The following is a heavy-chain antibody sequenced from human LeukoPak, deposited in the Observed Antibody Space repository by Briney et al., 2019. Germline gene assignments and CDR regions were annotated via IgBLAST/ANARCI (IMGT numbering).Heavy chain of an antibody. V-gene: IGHV3-23*01. J-gene: IGHJ4*02. CDR2: ISGSGGST. D-gene: IGHD3-3*01. Sequence: PGGSLRLSCAASGFTFSSYAMSWVRQAPGKGLEWVSAISGSGGSTYYADSVKGRFTISRDNSKNTLCLQMNSLRAEDTAVYYCAKDGGLEWLTNFDYWGQGTLVTVSS. CDR1: GFTFSSYA. CDR3: AKDGGLEWLTNFDY.